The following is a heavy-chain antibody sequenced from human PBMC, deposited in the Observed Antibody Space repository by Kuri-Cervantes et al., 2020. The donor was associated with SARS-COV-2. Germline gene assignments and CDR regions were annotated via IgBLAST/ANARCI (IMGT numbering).Heavy chain of an antibody. Sequence: SCAISGDSVSSNSAGWNWIRQSPSRGLEWLGRTYYRSKWYHDYAVSVKSRIIINPDTSENQFSLQLSSVTPEDTAVYYCTTVTPTSVFDFWGQGTLVTVSS. CDR2: TYYRSKWYH. CDR3: TTVTPTSVFDF. J-gene: IGHJ4*02. V-gene: IGHV6-1*01. D-gene: IGHD4-17*01. CDR1: GDSVSSNSAG.